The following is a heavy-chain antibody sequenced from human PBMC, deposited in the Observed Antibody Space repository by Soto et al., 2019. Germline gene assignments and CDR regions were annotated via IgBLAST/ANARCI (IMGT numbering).Heavy chain of an antibody. V-gene: IGHV3-23*01. J-gene: IGHJ4*02. D-gene: IGHD3-22*01. CDR3: GKDLEYYDSSGYYHGPSFDY. Sequence: AVGSLRLSCAASGFTFSSYAMSWVRQAPGKGLEWVSAISGSGGSTYYADSVKGRFTISRDNSKTTPHLQMNSLRGEDTAVYYCGKDLEYYDSSGYYHGPSFDYWGQGTLGTVSS. CDR2: ISGSGGST. CDR1: GFTFSSYA.